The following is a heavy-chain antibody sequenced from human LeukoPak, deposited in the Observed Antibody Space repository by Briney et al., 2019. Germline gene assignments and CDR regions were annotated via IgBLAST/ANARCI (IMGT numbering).Heavy chain of an antibody. D-gene: IGHD6-6*01. CDR3: ARSSYSSSSSV. CDR2: INSDGSEG. J-gene: IGHJ3*01. Sequence: PGGSLRLSCAVSGFTFSGFWVSWSRQAPGKGLEWVASINSDGSEGYYADVVKGRFTISRDNAKNSLYLQTNSLRAEDTAVYYCARSSYSSSSSVWGQGTMVTVSS. CDR1: GFTFSGFW. V-gene: IGHV3-7*03.